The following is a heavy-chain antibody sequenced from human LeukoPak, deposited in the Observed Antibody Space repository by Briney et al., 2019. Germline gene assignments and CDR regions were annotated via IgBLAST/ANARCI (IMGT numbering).Heavy chain of an antibody. Sequence: SETLSLTCAVSGDSISSSNWWSWVRQPPGKGLEWIGEIYHSGSTNHNPSLKSRVTISVDTSKNQFSLKLSSVTAADTAVYYCARSELVGTFDYWGQGTLVTVSS. J-gene: IGHJ4*02. V-gene: IGHV4-4*02. D-gene: IGHD1-26*01. CDR2: IYHSGST. CDR1: GDSISSSNW. CDR3: ARSELVGTFDY.